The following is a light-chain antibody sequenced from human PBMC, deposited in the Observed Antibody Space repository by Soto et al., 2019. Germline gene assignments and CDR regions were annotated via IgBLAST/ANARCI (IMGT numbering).Light chain of an antibody. CDR1: SGDVGAYNY. CDR2: EGS. V-gene: IGLV2-23*01. J-gene: IGLJ2*01. CDR3: CSYAGSRV. Sequence: QSVLTQPASVSGSPGQSITISCTGTSGDVGAYNYVSWYQQHPGKAPKLMIYEGSKRPSGVSNRFSGSKSGNTASLTISGLQAEDEADYYCCSYAGSRVFGGGTKLTVL.